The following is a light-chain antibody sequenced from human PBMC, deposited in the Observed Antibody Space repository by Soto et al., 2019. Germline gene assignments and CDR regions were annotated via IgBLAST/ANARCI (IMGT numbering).Light chain of an antibody. CDR3: HQYYSWPRGT. J-gene: IGKJ1*01. CDR2: FAS. CDR1: QNIITN. V-gene: IGKV3-15*01. Sequence: EIAMTQSPGTLSVSPGERATLSCRASQNIITNLAWYQQKPGQAPRLLIFFASTRVTGIPARFSGSGSGTEFTLTISSLQSEDFAVYYCHQYYSWPRGTFGQGTKVDIK.